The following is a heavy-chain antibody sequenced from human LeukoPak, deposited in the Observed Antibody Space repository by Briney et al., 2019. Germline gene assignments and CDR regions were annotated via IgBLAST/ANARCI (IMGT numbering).Heavy chain of an antibody. CDR2: IYTSGST. V-gene: IGHV4-4*07. D-gene: IGHD2-21*02. CDR1: GGSISSYY. Sequence: SGTLSLTCTVSGGSISSYYWSWIRQPAGKGLEWIGRIYTSGSTNYNPSLKSRVTMSVDTSKNQFSLKLSSVTAADTAVYYCARSDSPYYYYYMDVWGKGTTVTVSS. CDR3: ARSDSPYYYYYMDV. J-gene: IGHJ6*03.